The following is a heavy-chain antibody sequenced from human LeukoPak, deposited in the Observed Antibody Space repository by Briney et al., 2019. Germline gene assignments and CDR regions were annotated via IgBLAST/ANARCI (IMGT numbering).Heavy chain of an antibody. Sequence: ASVKVSCKASGYTFTSYGIRWVRQAPGQGLEWMGWISAYNGNTNYAQKLQGRVTMTTDTSTSTAYMELRSLRSDDTAVYYCATYRFHIVATITGVYYYYYMDVWGKGTTVTISS. V-gene: IGHV1-18*01. J-gene: IGHJ6*03. CDR3: ATYRFHIVATITGVYYYYYMDV. CDR2: ISAYNGNT. CDR1: GYTFTSYG. D-gene: IGHD5-12*01.